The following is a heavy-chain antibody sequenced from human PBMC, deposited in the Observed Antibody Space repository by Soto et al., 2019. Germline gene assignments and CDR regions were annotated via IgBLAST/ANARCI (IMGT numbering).Heavy chain of an antibody. J-gene: IGHJ4*02. V-gene: IGHV3-23*01. CDR3: AKSVVVVVAFNGGVDY. CDR1: GFTFTSYA. D-gene: IGHD2-15*01. CDR2: ISGSGGSR. Sequence: EVQLLESGGGLVQPGGSLRLSCAASGFTFTSYAMRWVRQAPGKGLEWVSGISGSGGSRYYADSVKGRFTISRDNSKNTLYLQMNSLRAEDTAVYYWAKSVVVVVAFNGGVDYWGQGTLITVSS.